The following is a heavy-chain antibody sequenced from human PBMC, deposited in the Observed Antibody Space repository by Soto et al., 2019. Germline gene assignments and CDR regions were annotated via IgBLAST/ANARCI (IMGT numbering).Heavy chain of an antibody. CDR1: GFTFSSYG. CDR3: AKGISGQPLTWFDP. D-gene: IGHD1-20*01. J-gene: IGHJ5*02. V-gene: IGHV3-33*06. CDR2: IWYDGSNK. Sequence: GGSLRLSCAASGFTFSSYGMHWGRQAPGKGLEWVAVIWYDGSNKYYADSVKGRFTISRDNSKNTLYLQMNSLRAEDTAVYYCAKGISGQPLTWFDPWGQGTLVTVSS.